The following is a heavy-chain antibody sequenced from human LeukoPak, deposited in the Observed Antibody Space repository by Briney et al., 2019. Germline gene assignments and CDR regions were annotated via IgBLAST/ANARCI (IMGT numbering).Heavy chain of an antibody. V-gene: IGHV1-8*01. Sequence: GASVKVSCKASGYTFTSYDINWFRQATGQGLEWMGWMNPNSGNTGYAQKFQGRVTMTRNTSISTAYMELSSLRSEDTAVYYCARASSGYDYVAPDPDYWGQGTLVTVSS. CDR1: GYTFTSYD. CDR2: MNPNSGNT. D-gene: IGHD5-12*01. J-gene: IGHJ4*02. CDR3: ARASSGYDYVAPDPDY.